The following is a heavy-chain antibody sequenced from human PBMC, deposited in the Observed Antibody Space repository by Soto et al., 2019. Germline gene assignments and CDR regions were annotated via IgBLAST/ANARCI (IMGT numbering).Heavy chain of an antibody. CDR3: ARAGAALVRGSIAGFDY. Sequence: QVHLQQWGAGLLKPSETLSLTCAVNGGAFNGYYWTWIRQSPGKGLPWIGEINHSGTVDYKPSLKSLVTFSKDTSQKQFSLTLTSVTASDTAVYYCARAGAALVRGSIAGFDYWGQGTLVTVSS. CDR1: GGAFNGYY. CDR2: INHSGTV. V-gene: IGHV4-34*01. D-gene: IGHD3-10*01. J-gene: IGHJ4*02.